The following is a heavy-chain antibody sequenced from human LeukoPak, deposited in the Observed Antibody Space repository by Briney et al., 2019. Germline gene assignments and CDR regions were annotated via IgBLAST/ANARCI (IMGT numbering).Heavy chain of an antibody. J-gene: IGHJ4*02. CDR2: ISGSGGST. CDR1: GFTFSTYA. D-gene: IGHD3-16*02. V-gene: IGHV3-23*01. Sequence: GGSLRLSCAASGFTFSTYAMSWVRQAPGKGLEWVSVISGSGGSTYYAESVKGRFTISRDNSKNTLYLQMNSLRVEDTALNHCAKDSTASTTLTFGGVIAYWGQGTLVTVSS. CDR3: AKDSTASTTLTFGGVIAY.